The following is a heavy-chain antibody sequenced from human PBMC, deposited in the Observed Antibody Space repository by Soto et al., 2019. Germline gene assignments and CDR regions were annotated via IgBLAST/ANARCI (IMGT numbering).Heavy chain of an antibody. Sequence: ASVKVSCKASGYTFTSYGISWVRQAPGQGLEWMGWISAYNGNTNYAQKLQGRVTMTTDTSTSTAYVELRSLRSDDTAVYYCARVHRGLLLDRYYFDYWGQGTLVTVSS. J-gene: IGHJ4*02. CDR3: ARVHRGLLLDRYYFDY. CDR1: GYTFTSYG. D-gene: IGHD1-26*01. V-gene: IGHV1-18*01. CDR2: ISAYNGNT.